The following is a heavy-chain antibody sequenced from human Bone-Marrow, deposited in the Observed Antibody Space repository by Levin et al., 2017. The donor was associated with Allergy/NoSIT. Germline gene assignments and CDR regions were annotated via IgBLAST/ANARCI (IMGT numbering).Heavy chain of an antibody. Sequence: ASVKVSCKASGGTFSSYAISWVRQAPGQGLEWMGGIIPIFGTANYAQKFQGRVTITADESTSTAYMELSSLRSEDTAVYYCARNSDIVVVPAAPSYYYYMDVWGKGTTVTVSS. CDR2: IIPIFGTA. D-gene: IGHD2-2*01. V-gene: IGHV1-69*13. J-gene: IGHJ6*03. CDR1: GGTFSSYA. CDR3: ARNSDIVVVPAAPSYYYYMDV.